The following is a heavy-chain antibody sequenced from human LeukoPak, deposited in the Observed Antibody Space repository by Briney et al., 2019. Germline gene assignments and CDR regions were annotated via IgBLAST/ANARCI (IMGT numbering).Heavy chain of an antibody. D-gene: IGHD3-10*01. CDR1: GFTFSIDW. CDR2: IKQDGSEK. V-gene: IGHV3-7*01. Sequence: GGSLRLSCAASGFTFSIDWMNWVRQAPGKGLEWVANIKQDGSEKYYVDSMNGLFTISRGKANNSLYLQMNSLRAEDTAVYYCARERSYYYGSGSYPDYWGQGTLVTVSS. J-gene: IGHJ4*02. CDR3: ARERSYYYGSGSYPDY.